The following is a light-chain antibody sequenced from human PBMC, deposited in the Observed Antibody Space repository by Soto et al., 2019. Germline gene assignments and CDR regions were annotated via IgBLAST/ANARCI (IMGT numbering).Light chain of an antibody. J-gene: IGKJ4*01. CDR2: DAS. Sequence: EIVMTQSPATLSVSPGERATLSCRASQSIGSTLAWYQQKPGQTPRLLIYDASTRATGIPARFSGIGSGTEFTLIISSLQSEDFAVYYCQHYKTWPLSFGGGTKVEIK. CDR3: QHYKTWPLS. V-gene: IGKV3-15*01. CDR1: QSIGST.